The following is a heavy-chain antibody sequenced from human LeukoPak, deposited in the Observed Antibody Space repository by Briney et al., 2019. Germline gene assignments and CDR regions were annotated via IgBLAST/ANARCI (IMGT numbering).Heavy chain of an antibody. CDR1: GYTFTSYG. J-gene: IGHJ4*02. D-gene: IGHD2-2*02. Sequence: ASVKVSCKASGYTFTSYGISWVRQAPGQGLEWMGWISAYNGNTNYAQKLQGRVTMTTDTSTSTAYMELSSLRSEDTAVYYCVRQENYIPSFDYWGQGTLVTVSS. CDR2: ISAYNGNT. CDR3: VRQENYIPSFDY. V-gene: IGHV1-18*01.